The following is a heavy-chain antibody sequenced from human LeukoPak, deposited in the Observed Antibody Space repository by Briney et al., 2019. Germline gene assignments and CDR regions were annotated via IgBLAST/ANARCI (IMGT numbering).Heavy chain of an antibody. CDR1: GYSISSGYY. CDR2: IYHSGST. Sequence: SETLSLTCAVSGYSISSGYYWGWIRPPPGKGLEWIGSIYHSGSTYYNPSLKSRVTISVDTSKNQFSLKLSSVTAADTAVYYCAREPNWFDPWGQGTLVTVSS. V-gene: IGHV4-38-2*02. J-gene: IGHJ5*02. CDR3: AREPNWFDP.